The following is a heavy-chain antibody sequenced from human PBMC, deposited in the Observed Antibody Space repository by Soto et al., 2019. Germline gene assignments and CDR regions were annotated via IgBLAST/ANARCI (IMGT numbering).Heavy chain of an antibody. D-gene: IGHD6-19*01. V-gene: IGHV3-74*03. J-gene: IGHJ1*01. CDR1: GFTFSTYW. CDR3: ARAQWQHTFAA. CDR2: INTDASYT. Sequence: EVQLVESGGGLVQPGGSLRLSCAASGFTFSTYWMHWVRQVPGEGLVWVSRINTDASYTTYADSVKGRFTISRDNAKNTLYLQMNSLRVGDTGVYYCARAQWQHTFAAWGPGHLVTVAA.